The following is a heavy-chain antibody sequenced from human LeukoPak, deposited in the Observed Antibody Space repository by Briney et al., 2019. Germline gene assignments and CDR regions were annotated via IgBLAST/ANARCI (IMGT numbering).Heavy chain of an antibody. CDR2: IIPIFGTA. CDR3: ARDRAGRFGEVQFDY. Sequence: GASVKVSCKASGGTFSSYAISWVRQAPGQGLEWMGGIIPIFGTANYAQKFQGRVTITTDESTSTAYMELSSLRSEDTAVYYCARDRAGRFGEVQFDYWGQGTLVTVSS. J-gene: IGHJ4*02. D-gene: IGHD3-3*01. V-gene: IGHV1-69*05. CDR1: GGTFSSYA.